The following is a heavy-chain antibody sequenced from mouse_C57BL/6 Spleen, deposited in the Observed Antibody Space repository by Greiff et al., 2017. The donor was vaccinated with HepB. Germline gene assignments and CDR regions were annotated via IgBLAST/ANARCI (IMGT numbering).Heavy chain of an antibody. Sequence: EVQLQQSGGGLVKPGGSLKLSCAASGFTFSDYGMHWVRQAPEKGLEWVAYISSGSSTIYYADTVKGRFTISRDNAKNTLFLQMTSLRSEDTAMYYGAWRGYYYGSSGDAMDYWGQGTSVTVSS. CDR2: ISSGSSTI. CDR1: GFTFSDYG. D-gene: IGHD1-1*01. J-gene: IGHJ4*01. CDR3: AWRGYYYGSSGDAMDY. V-gene: IGHV5-17*01.